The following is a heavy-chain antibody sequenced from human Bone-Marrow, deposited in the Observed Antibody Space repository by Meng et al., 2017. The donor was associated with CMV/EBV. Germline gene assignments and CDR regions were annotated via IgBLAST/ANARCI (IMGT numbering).Heavy chain of an antibody. CDR3: ARDQDHYYDSSGYYDY. CDR1: GFSFSNYA. D-gene: IGHD3-22*01. J-gene: IGHJ4*02. CDR2: ISYDGSNK. Sequence: GESLKISCAASGFSFSNYAMHWVRQAPGKGLEWVTVISYDGSNKYYADSVKGRFTISRDNSKNTLYLQMNSLRGEDTAVYYCARDQDHYYDSSGYYDYWGQGTLVTVSS. V-gene: IGHV3-30*04.